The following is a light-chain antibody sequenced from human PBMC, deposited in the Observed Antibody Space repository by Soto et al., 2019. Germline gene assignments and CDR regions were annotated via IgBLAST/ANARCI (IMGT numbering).Light chain of an antibody. Sequence: QSALTQPPSAAGSLGQSVTISCTGTSSDVGANNYVSWYQQHPGKAPKLIIYEVNKRPSGVPDRFSGSKSGNTASLTVSGLQAEDEADYYCSSYAPNKVFGGGTQLTVL. CDR1: SSDVGANNY. CDR2: EVN. CDR3: SSYAPNKV. V-gene: IGLV2-8*01. J-gene: IGLJ3*02.